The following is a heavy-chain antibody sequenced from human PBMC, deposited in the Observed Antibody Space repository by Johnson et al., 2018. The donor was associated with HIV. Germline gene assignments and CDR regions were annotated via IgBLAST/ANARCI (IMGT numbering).Heavy chain of an antibody. Sequence: QVQLVESGGGVVQPGRSLRLSCAASGFIFSDYAMHWVRQAPGKGLEWVAVIWDDGSKKYYVDSVKGRFIISRDNSKNTLYLQMNSRRAEDTAVYHCAREGAWEVRPGAFDIWGQGTTVTVSS. CDR3: AREGAWEVRPGAFDI. CDR2: IWDDGSKK. J-gene: IGHJ3*02. D-gene: IGHD1-26*01. V-gene: IGHV3-33*01. CDR1: GFIFSDYA.